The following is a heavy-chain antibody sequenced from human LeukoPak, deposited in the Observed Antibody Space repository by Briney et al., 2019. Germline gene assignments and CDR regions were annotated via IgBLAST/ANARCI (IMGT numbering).Heavy chain of an antibody. V-gene: IGHV4-59*11. CDR1: GGSISSHY. CDR2: IYYSGST. J-gene: IGHJ4*02. D-gene: IGHD3-16*01. Sequence: SETLSLTCTVSGGSISSHYWSWIRQPPGKGLEWIGYIYYSGSTNYNPSLKSRVTISVDTSKNQFSLRLSSVTAADTAVYYCARTGGGLTVELDYWGQGTLVTVSS. CDR3: ARTGGGLTVELDY.